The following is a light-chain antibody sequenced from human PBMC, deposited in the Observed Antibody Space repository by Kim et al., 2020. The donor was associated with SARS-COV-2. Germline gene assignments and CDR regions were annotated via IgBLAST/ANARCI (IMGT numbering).Light chain of an antibody. J-gene: IGKJ1*01. Sequence: EIVMTQSPGTLSVSQGERATLSCRASQSVSSDLAWYQQKPGQGPRLLIYDASTRANGVPARFSGSGSGTEFTLTISSLQSEDFAIYYCQQYNNWWTFGQGTKVDIK. CDR1: QSVSSD. CDR2: DAS. CDR3: QQYNNWWT. V-gene: IGKV3-15*01.